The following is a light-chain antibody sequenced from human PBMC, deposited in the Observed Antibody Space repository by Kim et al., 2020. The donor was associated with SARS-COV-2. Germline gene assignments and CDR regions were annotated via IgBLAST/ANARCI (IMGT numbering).Light chain of an antibody. CDR2: KAS. CDR3: QHYRT. J-gene: IGKJ1*01. V-gene: IGKV1-5*03. Sequence: DIQMTQSPSTLSASVGDRVTITCRASENINNWLAWYQQKPGKAPKVLIYKASTLESGVPSRFSGSGSGTEFTLTITSLQPDDFATYYCQHYRTFGQGTKLEI. CDR1: ENINNW.